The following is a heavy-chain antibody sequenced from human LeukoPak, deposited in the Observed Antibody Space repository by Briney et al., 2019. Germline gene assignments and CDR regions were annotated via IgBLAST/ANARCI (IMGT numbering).Heavy chain of an antibody. CDR3: ARETSQKGAHYMDV. Sequence: SQTLSLTCTVSGNSISSGDYYWSWIRQPAGKGLEWIGRIYTSGSTNYNPSLKSRVTISVDTSKKQFSLKLTSVTVADTAVYYCARETSQKGAHYMDVWGKGTTVTISS. D-gene: IGHD3-16*01. V-gene: IGHV4-61*02. J-gene: IGHJ6*03. CDR1: GNSISSGDYY. CDR2: IYTSGST.